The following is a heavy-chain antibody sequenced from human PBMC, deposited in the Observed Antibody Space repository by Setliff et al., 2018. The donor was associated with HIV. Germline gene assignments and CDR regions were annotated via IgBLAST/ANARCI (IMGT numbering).Heavy chain of an antibody. Sequence: PSETLSLTCTVSGGSISSGNYYWSWIRQAAGKGLEWIGRIYISGSANYNPSLKSRVTISVDTSKNQFSLKLSSVTVADTALYYCGRDEHGFNSNWYGVDWGQGTLVTVSS. CDR3: GRDEHGFNSNWYGVD. J-gene: IGHJ4*02. D-gene: IGHD6-13*01. V-gene: IGHV4-61*02. CDR1: GGSISSGNYY. CDR2: IYISGSA.